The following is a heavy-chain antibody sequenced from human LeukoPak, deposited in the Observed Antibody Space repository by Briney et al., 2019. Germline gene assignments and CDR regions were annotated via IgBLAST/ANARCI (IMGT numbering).Heavy chain of an antibody. J-gene: IGHJ4*02. D-gene: IGHD3-22*01. CDR3: ATSYFDSSGYLQYFDD. CDR2: ISSDNTYT. CDR1: GFTFNDHH. Sequence: GGSLRLSCAASGFTFNDHHMSWIRQAPGKGLEWVACISSDNTYTDYADSVKGRFTISRDNPKKSLYLQMNSLRDEDTAVYYCATSYFDSSGYLQYFDDWGQGTLVTVSS. V-gene: IGHV3-11*06.